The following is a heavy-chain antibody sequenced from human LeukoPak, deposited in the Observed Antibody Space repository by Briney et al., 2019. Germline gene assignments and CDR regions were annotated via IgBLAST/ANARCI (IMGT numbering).Heavy chain of an antibody. CDR3: ASAVVATSY. J-gene: IGHJ4*02. CDR2: ISSSSSTI. D-gene: IGHD5-12*01. Sequence: GGSLRLSCAASGFTFSSYSMNWVRQAPGKGLEWVSYISSSSSTIYYADSVKGRSTISRDNAKNSLYLQMNSLRAEDTAVYYCASAVVATSYWGQGTLVTVSS. CDR1: GFTFSSYS. V-gene: IGHV3-48*01.